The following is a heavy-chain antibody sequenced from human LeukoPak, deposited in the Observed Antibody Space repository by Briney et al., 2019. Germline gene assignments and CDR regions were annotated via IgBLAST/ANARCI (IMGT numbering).Heavy chain of an antibody. CDR2: IIPIFDTA. D-gene: IGHD3-22*01. CDR3: ARGVLGYDSSGFDY. V-gene: IGHV1-69*05. CDR1: GGPFINSA. Sequence: GASVKVSCKTSGGPFINSAISWVRQAPGQGLEWMGMIIPIFDTANYAQKFQGRVTLTTDESTSTAYMELSSLKSEDTAVYYCARGVLGYDSSGFDYWGQGTLVTVSS. J-gene: IGHJ4*02.